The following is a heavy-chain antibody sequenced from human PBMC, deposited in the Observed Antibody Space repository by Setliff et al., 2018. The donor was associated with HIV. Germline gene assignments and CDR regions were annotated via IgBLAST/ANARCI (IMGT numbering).Heavy chain of an antibody. CDR2: VYYNGDT. J-gene: IGHJ4*02. CDR1: GGSISSGGYY. V-gene: IGHV4-31*03. Sequence: SETLSLTCTVSGGSISSGGYYWSWIRQHQETGREWIGYVYYNGDTYYNPSLKSRVTLSVDTSKNQFSLNLSSVTAADTAVYYCARAPGVTPFDHWGLGTLVTVSS. D-gene: IGHD2-21*02. CDR3: ARAPGVTPFDH.